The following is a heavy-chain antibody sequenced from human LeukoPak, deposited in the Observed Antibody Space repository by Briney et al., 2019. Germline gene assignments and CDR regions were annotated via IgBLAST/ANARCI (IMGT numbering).Heavy chain of an antibody. Sequence: SETLSLTCTVSGASISNTYYWSWIRQLPGKGLEWIGNLYNIGSITYKPPLKSRVTMSVDMSKNQFSLRLTSVTAADTAVYFCATNSTGSAFDYWGQGIPVSVSS. CDR3: ATNSTGSAFDY. CDR2: LYNIGSI. D-gene: IGHD2/OR15-2a*01. CDR1: GASISNTYY. V-gene: IGHV4-59*08. J-gene: IGHJ4*02.